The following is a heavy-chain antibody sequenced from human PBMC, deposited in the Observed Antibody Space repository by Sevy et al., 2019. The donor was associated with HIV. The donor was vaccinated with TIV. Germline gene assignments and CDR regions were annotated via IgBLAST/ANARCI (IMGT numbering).Heavy chain of an antibody. D-gene: IGHD3-10*01. CDR1: GGSFSGYY. CDR3: ARVTNYGSARGMDV. J-gene: IGHJ6*02. Sequence: SETLSLTCAVYGGSFSGYYWSWIRQPPGKGLEWIGEINHSGSTNYNPSPKSRVTISVDTSKNQFSLKLSSVTAADTAVYYCARVTNYGSARGMDVWGQGTTVTVSS. V-gene: IGHV4-34*01. CDR2: INHSGST.